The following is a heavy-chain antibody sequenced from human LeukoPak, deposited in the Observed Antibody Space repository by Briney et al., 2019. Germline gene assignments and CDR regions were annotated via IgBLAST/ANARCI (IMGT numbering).Heavy chain of an antibody. CDR2: INWNGGST. Sequence: PGGSLRLSCAASGFTFDDYGMSWVRQAPGKGLEWVSGINWNGGSTGYADSVKGRFTISRDNARNSLYLQMNSLRAEDTALYYCASSKRAAVAGSYDYWGQGTLVTVSS. CDR3: ASSKRAAVAGSYDY. D-gene: IGHD6-19*01. V-gene: IGHV3-20*04. CDR1: GFTFDDYG. J-gene: IGHJ4*02.